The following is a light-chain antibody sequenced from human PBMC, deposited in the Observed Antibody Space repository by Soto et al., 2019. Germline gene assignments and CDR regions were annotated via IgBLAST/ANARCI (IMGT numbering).Light chain of an antibody. V-gene: IGKV3-20*01. J-gene: IGKJ2*01. Sequence: EIVLTQSPGTLSLSPGERATLSCRASQSVSSTYLAWYQQKPGQAPRLLIYDASSRATGIPDRFSGSGSGTDFILTISRLEPEDFAVYYCQRYDISPFPFGQGTKLEIK. CDR2: DAS. CDR1: QSVSSTY. CDR3: QRYDISPFP.